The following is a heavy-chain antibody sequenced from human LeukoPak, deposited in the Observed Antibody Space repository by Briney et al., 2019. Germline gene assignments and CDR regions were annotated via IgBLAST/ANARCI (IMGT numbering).Heavy chain of an antibody. CDR3: ARVVSGSSPFDP. CDR2: IYSGGST. D-gene: IGHD5/OR15-5a*01. V-gene: IGHV3-66*02. CDR1: GFTVSSNY. Sequence: PGGSLRLSCAASGFTVSSNYMSWVRQAPGKGLEGVSVIYSGGSTYYADSVKGRFTISRDNSKNTLYLQMNSLRAEDTAVYYCARVVSGSSPFDPWGQGTLVTVSS. J-gene: IGHJ5*02.